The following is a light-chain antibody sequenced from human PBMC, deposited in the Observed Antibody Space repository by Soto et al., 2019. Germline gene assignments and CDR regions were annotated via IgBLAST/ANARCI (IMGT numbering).Light chain of an antibody. CDR1: STDVGGYGY. CDR2: EVT. Sequence: QSALTQPPSASGSPGQSVTISCTGTSTDVGGYGYVSWYQQHPGKTPKLIIYEVTKRTSGVPGRFSGSKSGNTASLTVSGLQTEDEADYLCSSYAGSNTDVVFGGGTKLTVL. CDR3: SSYAGSNTDVV. J-gene: IGLJ2*01. V-gene: IGLV2-8*01.